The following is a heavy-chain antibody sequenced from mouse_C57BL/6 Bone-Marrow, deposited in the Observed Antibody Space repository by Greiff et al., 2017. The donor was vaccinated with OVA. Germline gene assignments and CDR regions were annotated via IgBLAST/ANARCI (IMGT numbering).Heavy chain of an antibody. J-gene: IGHJ1*03. CDR3: ARWRALGSSYPYWYFDV. CDR2: IYPRSGNT. Sequence: QVQLQQSGAELARPGASVKLSCKASGYTFTSYGISWVKQSTGQGLEWIGEIYPRSGNTYYNEKFKGKATLTADKSSSTAYMELRSLTSEDSAVYFCARWRALGSSYPYWYFDVWGTGTTVTVSS. D-gene: IGHD1-1*01. CDR1: GYTFTSYG. V-gene: IGHV1-81*01.